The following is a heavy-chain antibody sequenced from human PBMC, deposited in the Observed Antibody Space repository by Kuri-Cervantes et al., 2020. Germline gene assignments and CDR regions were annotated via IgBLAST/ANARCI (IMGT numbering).Heavy chain of an antibody. J-gene: IGHJ4*02. CDR3: AEDYYDTSGAY. Sequence: GESLKISCAASGFTFSNAWMSWVRQAPGKGLEWVGRIKSKTDGGTTDYAAPVKGRFTISRDNSKNTLYLQMNSLRAEDTAVYYCAEDYYDTSGAYWGQGTLVTVSS. D-gene: IGHD3-22*01. CDR1: GFTFSNAW. CDR2: IKSKTDGGTT. V-gene: IGHV3-15*01.